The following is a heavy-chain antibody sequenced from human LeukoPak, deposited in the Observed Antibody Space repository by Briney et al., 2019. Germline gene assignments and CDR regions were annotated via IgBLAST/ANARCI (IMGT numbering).Heavy chain of an antibody. J-gene: IGHJ4*01. D-gene: IGHD1-14*01. CDR1: GGSISSSSYY. CDR2: IYHSGGA. CDR3: AYNRNFALDN. Sequence: SETLSLTCTVSGGSISSSSYYWGWIRQPPGKGLEWIGSIYHSGGANYKPSLKSRVTISVDTSRNHFSLKLTSVTAADTAVYFCAYNRNFALDNWGQGTLVTVSS. V-gene: IGHV4-39*07.